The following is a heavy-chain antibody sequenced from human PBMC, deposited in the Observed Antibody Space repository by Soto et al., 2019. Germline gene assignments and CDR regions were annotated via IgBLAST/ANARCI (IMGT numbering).Heavy chain of an antibody. V-gene: IGHV3-30-3*01. Sequence: LRLSCAASGFIFNTYAMDWVRQAPGKGLEWVAVISYDGSNKDYADSVRGRFTISRDNSKNILYLEMNNLRTEDTAVYYCARPGSGYDVLTGRYFYYYHTIHVSGPGTPLTVSS. CDR1: GFIFNTYA. CDR3: ARPGSGYDVLTGRYFYYYHTIHV. D-gene: IGHD3-9*01. CDR2: ISYDGSNK. J-gene: IGHJ6*02.